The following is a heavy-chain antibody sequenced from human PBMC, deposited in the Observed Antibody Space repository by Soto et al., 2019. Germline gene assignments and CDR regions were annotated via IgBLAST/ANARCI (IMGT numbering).Heavy chain of an antibody. D-gene: IGHD6-13*01. CDR3: AGGRGRQQLVMTYYYGMDV. Sequence: PSDTLSLTCAVYGGSFSGYYWSWIRQPPGKGLEWIGEINHSGSTNYNPSLKSRVTISVDTSKNQFSLNLRSVTAADTAVYYCAGGRGRQQLVMTYYYGMDVWGQGTTVTVSS. CDR2: INHSGST. CDR1: GGSFSGYY. V-gene: IGHV4-34*01. J-gene: IGHJ6*02.